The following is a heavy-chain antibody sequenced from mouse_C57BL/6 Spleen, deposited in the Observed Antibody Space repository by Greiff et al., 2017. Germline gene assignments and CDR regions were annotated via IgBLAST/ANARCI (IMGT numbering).Heavy chain of an antibody. D-gene: IGHD1-1*01. Sequence: EVKVVESGGGLVKPGGSLKLSCAASGFTFSSYAMSWVRQTPEKRLEWVATICDGGSYTYYPDNVKGRFTISRDNAKNNLYLQMSHLKSEDTAMYYCARDRDYGSSYGGLAMDYWGQGTSVTVSS. CDR1: GFTFSSYA. CDR3: ARDRDYGSSYGGLAMDY. J-gene: IGHJ4*01. CDR2: ICDGGSYT. V-gene: IGHV5-4*01.